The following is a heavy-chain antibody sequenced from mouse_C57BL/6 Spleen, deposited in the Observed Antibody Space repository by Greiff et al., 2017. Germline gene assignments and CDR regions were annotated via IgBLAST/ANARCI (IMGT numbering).Heavy chain of an antibody. CDR1: GYTFTDYE. Sequence: QVQLKESGAELVRPGASVTLSCKASGYTFTDYEMHWVKQTPVHGLEWIGAIDPETGGTAYNQKFKGKAILTADKSSSTAYMELRSLTSEDSAVYYCTRSYYSNYAWYFGVWGTGTTVTVSS. CDR2: IDPETGGT. J-gene: IGHJ1*03. V-gene: IGHV1-15*01. CDR3: TRSYYSNYAWYFGV. D-gene: IGHD2-5*01.